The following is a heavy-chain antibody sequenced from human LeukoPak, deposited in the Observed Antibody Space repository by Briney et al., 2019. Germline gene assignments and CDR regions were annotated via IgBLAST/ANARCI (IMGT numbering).Heavy chain of an antibody. Sequence: PSETLSLTCAVYGGSFSGYYWSWIRQPPGKGLEWIGEINHSGSTNYNPSLKSRVTISVDTSKNQFSLKLTSVAAADTAVYYCARAIFIGGTYFDYWGQGTLVTVSS. CDR1: GGSFSGYY. CDR2: INHSGST. J-gene: IGHJ4*02. CDR3: ARAIFIGGTYFDY. D-gene: IGHD2-15*01. V-gene: IGHV4-34*01.